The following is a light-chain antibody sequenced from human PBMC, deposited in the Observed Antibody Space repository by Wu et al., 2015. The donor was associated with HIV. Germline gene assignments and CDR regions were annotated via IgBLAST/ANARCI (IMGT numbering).Light chain of an antibody. CDR1: ESLTTSHSY. J-gene: IGKJ3*01. Sequence: VLRQSPGILSLSPGDRATISCKASESLTTSHSYLAWLQQKPGQRPRLLFLGPTTRATGVPDRFSASGSGTDFTLTNRKVEPEDFAXYXXXIXTSAFTFGRGDQ. V-gene: IGKV3-20*01. CDR2: GPT. CDR3: XIXTSAFT.